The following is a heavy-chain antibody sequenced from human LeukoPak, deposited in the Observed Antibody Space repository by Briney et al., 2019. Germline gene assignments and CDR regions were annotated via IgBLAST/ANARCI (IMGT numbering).Heavy chain of an antibody. D-gene: IGHD6-25*01. CDR2: INPDGSST. CDR1: GFTFSTYW. CDR3: AITTYSSASLDF. V-gene: IGHV3-74*01. Sequence: GGSLRLSCEASGFTFSTYWMHWVRQAPGKELVYVSRINPDGSSTSYADSVKSRFTISRDNAKNTLYLQMNSLRVEDTAVYSCAITTYSSASLDFWGQGTLVTVSS. J-gene: IGHJ4*02.